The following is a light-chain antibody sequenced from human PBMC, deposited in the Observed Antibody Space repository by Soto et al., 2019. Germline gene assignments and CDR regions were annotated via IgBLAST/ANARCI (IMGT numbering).Light chain of an antibody. CDR2: KAS. CDR1: QTISSW. J-gene: IGKJ4*02. Sequence: DIQVTQSPSTLSGSVGDRVHITCRASQTISSWLDWYQQKPGKAPMLLIYKASTLKSAVPSRFSGSVSGTEFTLTSSSLQDDDFATYHRQQNNSYTFGGGTKVDIK. V-gene: IGKV1-5*03. CDR3: QQNNSYT.